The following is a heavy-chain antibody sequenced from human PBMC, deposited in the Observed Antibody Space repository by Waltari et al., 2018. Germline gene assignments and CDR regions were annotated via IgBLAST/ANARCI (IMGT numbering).Heavy chain of an antibody. D-gene: IGHD3-16*02. CDR2: IHRSGDT. CDR3: ARHRGLEY. CDR1: GYSISSGYF. J-gene: IGHJ4*02. Sequence: QVQLQESGPGLVKPSETLSLSCTVSGYSISSGYFWDWVRQPPGKGLEWIASIHRSGDTYYSPSLKSRFTISVDTSRNQFSLNLSSVTASDTAVYYCARHRGLEYWGQGTLVTVSS. V-gene: IGHV4-38-2*02.